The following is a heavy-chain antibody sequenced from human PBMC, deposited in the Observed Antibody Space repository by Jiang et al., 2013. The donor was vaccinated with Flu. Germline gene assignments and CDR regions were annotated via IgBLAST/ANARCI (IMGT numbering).Heavy chain of an antibody. J-gene: IGHJ4*02. CDR1: GFTFSSYA. Sequence: GGGVVQPGRSLRLSCAASGFTFSSYAMHWVRQAPGKGLEWVAVISYDGSNKYYADSVKGRFTISRDNSKNTLYLQMNSLRAEDTAVYYCARPTKAVRYFDWPNPLDYWGQGTLVTVSS. V-gene: IGHV3-30*04. CDR3: ARPTKAVRYFDWPNPLDY. CDR2: ISYDGSNK. D-gene: IGHD3-9*01.